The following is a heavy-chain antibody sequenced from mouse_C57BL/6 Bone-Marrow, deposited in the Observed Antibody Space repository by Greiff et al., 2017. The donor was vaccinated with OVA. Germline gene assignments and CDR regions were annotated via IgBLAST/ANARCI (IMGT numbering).Heavy chain of an antibody. D-gene: IGHD1-1*01. CDR3: ARGYYSDY. CDR1: GYTFTDYY. Sequence: VQLKQSGPELVKPGASVKISCKASGYTFTDYYMNWVKQSHGKSLEWIGDITPNNGGTSYNQKFKGKATLTVDKSSSTAYMALCRLTAEDSAVYYCARGYYSDYWGQGTTLTVSS. V-gene: IGHV1-26*01. CDR2: ITPNNGGT. J-gene: IGHJ2*01.